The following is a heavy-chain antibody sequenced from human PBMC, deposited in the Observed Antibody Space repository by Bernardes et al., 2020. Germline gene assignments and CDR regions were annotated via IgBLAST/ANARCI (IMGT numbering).Heavy chain of an antibody. Sequence: VGSLRLSCAGSGFTFSNFDMTWVRQAPGKGLEWVSVVTASDVTTYYADSVKGRFTISRDNSRNTLFLQMNNLRADDTAVYYCAKRGATTKDFDSWGQGTLVTVSS. CDR1: GFTFSNFD. J-gene: IGHJ4*02. CDR2: VTASDVTT. CDR3: AKRGATTKDFDS. D-gene: IGHD1-26*01. V-gene: IGHV3-23*01.